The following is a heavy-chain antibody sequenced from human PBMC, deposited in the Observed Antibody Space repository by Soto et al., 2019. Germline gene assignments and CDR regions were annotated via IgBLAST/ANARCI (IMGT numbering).Heavy chain of an antibody. V-gene: IGHV3-7*02. CDR1: GFTFSSYW. CDR2: IKQDGSEK. Sequence: WGSLRLSCAASGFTFSSYWMSWVRQAPGKGLEWVANIKQDGSEKYYVDSVKGRFTISRDNAKNSLYLQMNSLRAEDTAVYYCVRGYFYDNAGPYFDYWGQGTLVTVSS. J-gene: IGHJ4*02. CDR3: VRGYFYDNAGPYFDY. D-gene: IGHD3-22*01.